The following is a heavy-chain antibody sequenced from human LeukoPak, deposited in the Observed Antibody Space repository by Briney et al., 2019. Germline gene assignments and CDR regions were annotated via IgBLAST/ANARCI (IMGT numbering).Heavy chain of an antibody. D-gene: IGHD6-13*01. J-gene: IGHJ4*02. Sequence: GRSLRLSCAASGFTLCSYAMHWVRQAPGEGGVWVAVISYEGRNIYYADSVKGRFTISRHNSKNTLYLQMNSLRAEDAAVYYCASDFSAAAGSFDYWGQGTLVTVSS. CDR2: ISYEGRNI. V-gene: IGHV3-30*04. CDR1: GFTLCSYA. CDR3: ASDFSAAAGSFDY.